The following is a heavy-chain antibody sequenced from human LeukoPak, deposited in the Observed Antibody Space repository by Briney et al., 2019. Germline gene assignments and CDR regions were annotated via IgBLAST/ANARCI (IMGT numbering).Heavy chain of an antibody. V-gene: IGHV3-33*01. CDR2: IWSDGSKK. J-gene: IGHJ4*02. CDR3: ARDIGTWPNSLFDY. CDR1: GFIFSNYG. D-gene: IGHD4-23*01. Sequence: GRSLRLSCAASGFIFSNYGFHWVRHAPGKGLEWVALIWSDGSKKYYTDSVKGRFTISRDDSKNTLFLQMNRLRAEDMAVYYCARDIGTWPNSLFDYWGQGNLVTVSS.